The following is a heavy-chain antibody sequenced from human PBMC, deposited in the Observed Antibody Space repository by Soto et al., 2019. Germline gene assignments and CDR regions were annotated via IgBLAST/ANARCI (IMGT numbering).Heavy chain of an antibody. CDR1: GGSISSGGYY. J-gene: IGHJ5*02. Sequence: LSLTCTVSGGSISSGGYYWSWIRQHPGKGLEWIGYIYYSGSTYYNPSLKSRVTISVDTSKNQFSLKLSSVTAADTAVYYCSRVLARVVPAAIPDWFDPWGQGTLVTVSS. V-gene: IGHV4-31*03. CDR2: IYYSGST. CDR3: SRVLARVVPAAIPDWFDP. D-gene: IGHD2-2*02.